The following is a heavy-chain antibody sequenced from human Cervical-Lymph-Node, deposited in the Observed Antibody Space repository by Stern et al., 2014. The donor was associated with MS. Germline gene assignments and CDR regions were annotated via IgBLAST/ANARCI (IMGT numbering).Heavy chain of an antibody. J-gene: IGHJ4*02. V-gene: IGHV1-2*06. D-gene: IGHD3-22*01. CDR3: AREATLIVVGIDY. CDR1: GYTFTAFF. CDR2: LDPNSDAP. Sequence: VQLVESGPKMQKPGDTVKVSCKASGYTFTAFFIHWVRHVPGQGHEWKGLLDPNSDAPTYAKKFQDRVPLTRDTSIGTAFLELSRLTSADTAVYYCAREATLIVVGIDYWGQGTQVTVSS.